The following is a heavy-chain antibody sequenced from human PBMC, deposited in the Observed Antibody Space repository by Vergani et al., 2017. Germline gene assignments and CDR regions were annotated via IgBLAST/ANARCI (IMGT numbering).Heavy chain of an antibody. V-gene: IGHV4-38-2*02. D-gene: IGHD3-16*01. CDR2: IYHSGST. CDR1: GYSISSGYY. J-gene: IGHJ5*02. Sequence: QVQLQESGPGLVKPSETLSLTCTVSGYSISSGYYWGWIRQPPGKGLEWIGSIYHSGSTYYNPSLKSPVTISVDTSKTQFSLKLSSVTAADTAVYYGARDAGGYVGGSYEAWFDPWGQGTLVTVSS. CDR3: ARDAGGYVGGSYEAWFDP.